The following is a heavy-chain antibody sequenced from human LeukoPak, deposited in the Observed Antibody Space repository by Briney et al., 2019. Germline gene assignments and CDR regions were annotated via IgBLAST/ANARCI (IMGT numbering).Heavy chain of an antibody. J-gene: IGHJ6*03. CDR1: GYTFTGYY. CDR2: INPNSGGT. D-gene: IGHD6-13*01. CDR3: AREQQLDYYYYMDV. Sequence: EASVKVSCKASGYTFTGYYMHWVRQAPGQGLEWMGWINPNSGGTNYAQKFQGRVTMTRDTSISTAYMELSRLRSDDTAVYYCAREQQLDYYYYMDVWGKGTTVTVSS. V-gene: IGHV1-2*02.